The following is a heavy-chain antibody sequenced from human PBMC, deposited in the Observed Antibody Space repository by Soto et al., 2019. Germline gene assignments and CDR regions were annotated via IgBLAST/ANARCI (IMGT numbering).Heavy chain of an antibody. V-gene: IGHV1-69*13. CDR2: IIPIFGTA. J-gene: IGHJ4*02. Sequence: SVKVSCKASGGTFSSYAISWVRQAPGQGLEWMGGIIPIFGTANYAQKFQGRVTITADESTSTAYMELSSLRSEDTAVYYCASNYYDSRGSQFAYWGQGTLVTVSS. CDR3: ASNYYDSRGSQFAY. D-gene: IGHD3-22*01. CDR1: GGTFSSYA.